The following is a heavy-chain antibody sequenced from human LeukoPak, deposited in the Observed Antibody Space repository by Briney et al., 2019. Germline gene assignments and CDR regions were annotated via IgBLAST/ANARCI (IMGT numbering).Heavy chain of an antibody. Sequence: PSETLSLTCAVYGGSFSGYYWTWIRQPPGKGLEWIGEINHSGSTNYNPSLKSRVAMLVDTSKNQFSLKLSSVTAADTAVYYCARATEGYCSSASCFGFSYSYYMDVWGKGTTVTISS. J-gene: IGHJ6*03. V-gene: IGHV4-34*01. CDR2: INHSGST. CDR3: ARATEGYCSSASCFGFSYSYYMDV. CDR1: GGSFSGYY. D-gene: IGHD2-2*01.